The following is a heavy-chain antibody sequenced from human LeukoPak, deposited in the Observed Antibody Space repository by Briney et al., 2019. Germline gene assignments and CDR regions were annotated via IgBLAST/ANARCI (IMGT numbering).Heavy chain of an antibody. Sequence: SETLSLTCTVSGGSINSGTYYWSWIRQPAGKGLEWIGHIYTSGNTNYNPSLKSRVTISLDTSKNQFSLKLSSVTAADTAVYYCARDPGTTLRGSRRGYDDYYYYMDVWGKGTTVTISS. CDR3: ARDPGTTLRGSRRGYDDYYYYMDV. J-gene: IGHJ6*03. V-gene: IGHV4-61*09. CDR1: GGSINSGTYY. CDR2: IYTSGNT. D-gene: IGHD3-10*01.